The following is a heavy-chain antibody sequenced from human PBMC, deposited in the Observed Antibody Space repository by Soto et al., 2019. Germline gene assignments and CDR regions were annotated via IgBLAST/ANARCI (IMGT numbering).Heavy chain of an antibody. Sequence: GESLKISCKGSGYSFTSDWIGWVRQMPGKGLEWMGIIYAGDSDTRYSPSFQGQVTISADKSISTAYLQWSSLKASDTAMYYCARPEVGQQLGSWAFDIWGQGTMVTVSS. V-gene: IGHV5-51*01. J-gene: IGHJ3*02. CDR1: GYSFTSDW. CDR3: ARPEVGQQLGSWAFDI. D-gene: IGHD6-13*01. CDR2: IYAGDSDT.